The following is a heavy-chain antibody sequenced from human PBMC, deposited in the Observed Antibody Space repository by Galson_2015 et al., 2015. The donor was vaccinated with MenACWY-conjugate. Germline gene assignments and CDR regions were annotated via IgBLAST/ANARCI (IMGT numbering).Heavy chain of an antibody. V-gene: IGHV5-51*01. CDR1: GYSFARYR. CDR2: VYPADSDT. CDR3: ARHFQGAGSGWFGADH. Sequence: QSGAEVIKPGESLKISCRGSGYSFARYRIGWVRQMPGKGLEWMGIVYPADSDTRYSPSFQGQVTISADKSISTTYLQWSSLKASDTAIYYCARHFQGAGSGWFGADHWGQGTLVTVSS. J-gene: IGHJ4*02. D-gene: IGHD6-19*01.